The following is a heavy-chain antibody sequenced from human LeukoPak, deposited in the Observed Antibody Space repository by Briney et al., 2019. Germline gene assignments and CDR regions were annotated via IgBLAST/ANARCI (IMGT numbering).Heavy chain of an antibody. CDR1: GFTFSSYA. D-gene: IGHD3-22*01. V-gene: IGHV3-23*01. CDR3: AQNTSGFKLGDVFAI. Sequence: GGSLRLSCAASGFTFSSYAMTWVRQAPGKGLEWISAISGSAYSTSYADSVKGRFTISRDNSKNTLYLQMNSLRAEHMAIYRCAQNTSGFKLGDVFAIWGQGTMVTVSS. CDR2: ISGSAYST. J-gene: IGHJ3*02.